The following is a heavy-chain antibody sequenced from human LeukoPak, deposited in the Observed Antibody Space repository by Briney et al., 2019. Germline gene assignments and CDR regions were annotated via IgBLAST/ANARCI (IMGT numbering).Heavy chain of an antibody. J-gene: IGHJ4*02. CDR3: ARATGVRGVYDY. D-gene: IGHD3-10*01. CDR1: GYTFTSYY. Sequence: ASVKVSCKASGYTFTSYYMHWVRQAPGQGLEWMGIINPSGGSTTYAQKFQGRVTMTRDTSTSTVYMEMSGLRSEDTAVYYCARATGVRGVYDYWGQGTLVTVSS. V-gene: IGHV1-46*01. CDR2: INPSGGST.